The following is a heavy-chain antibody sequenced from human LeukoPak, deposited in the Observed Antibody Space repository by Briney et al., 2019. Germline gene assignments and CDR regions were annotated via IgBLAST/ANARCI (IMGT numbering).Heavy chain of an antibody. CDR2: IYYSGST. CDR1: GGSISSYY. D-gene: IGHD1-26*01. V-gene: IGHV4-59*01. Sequence: SETLSLTCTVSGGSISSYYWSWIRQPPGKGLEWIGYIYYSGSTNYNPSLKSRVTISVDTSKNQFSLKLSSVTVTDTAVYYCARVSRRELLWGQGTLVTVSS. J-gene: IGHJ4*02. CDR3: ARVSRRELL.